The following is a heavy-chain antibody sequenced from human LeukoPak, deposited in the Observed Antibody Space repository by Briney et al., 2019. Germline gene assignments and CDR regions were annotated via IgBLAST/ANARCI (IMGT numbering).Heavy chain of an antibody. V-gene: IGHV4-34*01. CDR3: ASGDGYYGSGSYGESYNWFDP. CDR2: INHSGST. J-gene: IGHJ5*02. D-gene: IGHD3-10*01. Sequence: SETLSLTCAVYGGSFSGYYWSWIRQPPGKGLEWTREINHSGSTNYNPSLKSRVTISVDTSKNQFSLKLSSVTAADTAVYYCASGDGYYGSGSYGESYNWFDPWGQGTLVTVSS. CDR1: GGSFSGYY.